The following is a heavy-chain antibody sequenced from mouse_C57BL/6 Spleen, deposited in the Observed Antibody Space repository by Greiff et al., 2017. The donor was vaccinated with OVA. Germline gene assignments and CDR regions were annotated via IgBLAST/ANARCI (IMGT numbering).Heavy chain of an antibody. CDR3: TRGGYPFAY. Sequence: VQLQQSGAELVRPGASVKLSCTASGFNIKDDYMHWVKQRPEQGLEWIGWIDPENGDTEYASKFQGKATITADTSSNTAYLQLSSLTSEDTAVYYCTRGGYPFAYWGQGTLVTVSA. CDR2: IDPENGDT. CDR1: GFNIKDDY. D-gene: IGHD2-2*01. J-gene: IGHJ3*01. V-gene: IGHV14-4*01.